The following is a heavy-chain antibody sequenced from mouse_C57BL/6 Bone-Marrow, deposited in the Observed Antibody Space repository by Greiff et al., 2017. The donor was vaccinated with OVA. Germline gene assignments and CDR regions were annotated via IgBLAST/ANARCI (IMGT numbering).Heavy chain of an antibody. D-gene: IGHD2-2*01. Sequence: EVHVVESGGGLVKPGGSLKLSCAASGFTFSSYAMSWVRQTPEKRLEWVATISDGGSYTYYPDNVKGRFTISRDNAKNNLYLQMSHLKSEDTAMYYCARDGYYWYFDVWGKGTTVTVSS. CDR3: ARDGYYWYFDV. J-gene: IGHJ1*03. V-gene: IGHV5-4*01. CDR1: GFTFSSYA. CDR2: ISDGGSYT.